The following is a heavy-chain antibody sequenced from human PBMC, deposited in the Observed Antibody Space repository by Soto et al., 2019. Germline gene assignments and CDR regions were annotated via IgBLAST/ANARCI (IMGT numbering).Heavy chain of an antibody. J-gene: IGHJ6*02. Sequence: QVQLVQSGAEVKTPGSSVKVSCKASGGTFSSFLMGWVRQAPGQGLEWRVGIIPVFGTATYAQKFQGRVTITADDSTSTVYMELSGLKSEDTAVYYCILDCTSMSCYGYLGVDVWGQGTTVTVSS. D-gene: IGHD2-2*01. CDR2: IIPVFGTA. CDR1: GGTFSSFL. V-gene: IGHV1-69*01. CDR3: ILDCTSMSCYGYLGVDV.